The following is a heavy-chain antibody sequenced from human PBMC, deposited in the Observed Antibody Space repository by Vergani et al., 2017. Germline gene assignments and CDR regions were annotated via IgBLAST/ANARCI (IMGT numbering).Heavy chain of an antibody. J-gene: IGHJ1*01. CDR1: GFTSSYYG. V-gene: IGHV3-30*03. CDR3: ATKSCGTPGCQIGYFRE. Sequence: QVQLVESAGGVVQPGRSLRLSCAASGFTSSYYGMHWVRQAPGKGLEWVAVISYDGTQKYYADSVKGRFTISRDNSKSTLYLQMNSLRTEDTAVYYCATKSCGTPGCQIGYFREWGQGTLVTVSS. CDR2: ISYDGTQK. D-gene: IGHD1-1*01.